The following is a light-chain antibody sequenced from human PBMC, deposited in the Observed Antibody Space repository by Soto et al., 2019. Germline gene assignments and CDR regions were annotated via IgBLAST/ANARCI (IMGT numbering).Light chain of an antibody. Sequence: QSALTQPASVSGSPGQSITISCTGTSSDVGGYNYVSWYQQQSGKAPKLMIHEVSNRPSGVSSRFSGSKSGNTASLTISGLQAEDEADYYCAAWDDSLNDSVFGTGTKVTVL. J-gene: IGLJ1*01. CDR1: SSDVGGYNY. CDR3: AAWDDSLNDSV. V-gene: IGLV2-14*01. CDR2: EVS.